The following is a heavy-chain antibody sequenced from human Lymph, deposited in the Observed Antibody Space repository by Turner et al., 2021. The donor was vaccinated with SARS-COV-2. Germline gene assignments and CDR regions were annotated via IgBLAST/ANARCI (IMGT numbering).Heavy chain of an antibody. CDR3: ARVYGDHVP. CDR1: GFTVSSNY. J-gene: IGHJ5*02. D-gene: IGHD4-17*01. CDR2: IYPGGST. V-gene: IGHV3-66*01. Sequence: EVQLVESGGGLVLPGGSLRLSCAASGFTVSSNYMTWVRQAPGKGLEWVSLIYPGGSTYYADSVKGRFTISRDNSKNTLYLQMNSLRAEDTAVYYCARVYGDHVPWGQGTLVTVSS.